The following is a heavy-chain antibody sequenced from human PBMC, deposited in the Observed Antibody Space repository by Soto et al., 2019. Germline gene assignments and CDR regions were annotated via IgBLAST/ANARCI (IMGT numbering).Heavy chain of an antibody. CDR2: IRGFSPYT. J-gene: IGHJ6*02. CDR1: GFTFRTYT. CDR3: ARDRGYDAHDYYYNAMDV. V-gene: IGHV3-21*01. D-gene: IGHD3-10*01. Sequence: GGSLRLSCISSGFTFRTYTMNWVRQAPGKGLEWVSGIRGFSPYTFYAESVKGRFTISRDNAKSSLYLQMNSLRAEDTAVYYCARDRGYDAHDYYYNAMDVWGQGTTVTVSS.